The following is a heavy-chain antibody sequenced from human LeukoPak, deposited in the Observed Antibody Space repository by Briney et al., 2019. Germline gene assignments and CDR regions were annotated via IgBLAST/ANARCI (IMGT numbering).Heavy chain of an antibody. D-gene: IGHD3-3*01. CDR2: ISAYNGNT. J-gene: IGHJ4*02. Sequence: ASVKVSCKASGYTFTSYGISWVRQAPGQGLEWMGWISAYNGNTNYAQKLQGRVTMTTDTSTSTAYMELRSLRSDDTAVYYCARDRGYYDFWSDYPVGYFDYWGQGTLVTVSS. V-gene: IGHV1-18*01. CDR3: ARDRGYYDFWSDYPVGYFDY. CDR1: GYTFTSYG.